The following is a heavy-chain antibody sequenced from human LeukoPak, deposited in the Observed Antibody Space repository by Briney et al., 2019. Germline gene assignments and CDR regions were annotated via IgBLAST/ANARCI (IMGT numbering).Heavy chain of an antibody. CDR1: GFTLDDYA. V-gene: IGHV3-43*02. CDR2: ISGDGGST. J-gene: IGHJ4*02. CDR3: AKVRYSGSYYYFDY. D-gene: IGHD1-26*01. Sequence: GGSLRLSCAASGFTLDDYAMHWVRQAPGKGLEWVSLISGDGGSTYYADSVKGRFTISRDNSKNSLYLQMNSLRTEDTALYYCAKVRYSGSYYYFDYWGQGTLVTVSS.